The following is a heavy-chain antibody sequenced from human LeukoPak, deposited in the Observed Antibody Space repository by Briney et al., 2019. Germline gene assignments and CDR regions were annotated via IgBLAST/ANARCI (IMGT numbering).Heavy chain of an antibody. J-gene: IGHJ4*02. CDR2: ISYDGSSK. Sequence: GGSLRLSCAASGFLFSAYDFRWVRQAPGKGLEWVAFISYDGSSKNYAQSVKGRFTISRDNSKNTLYVQMNSLRHEDTAVYYCARVTGHSGYDLKYWGQGALVTVSS. CDR1: GFLFSAYD. V-gene: IGHV3-30*01. CDR3: ARVTGHSGYDLKY. D-gene: IGHD5-12*01.